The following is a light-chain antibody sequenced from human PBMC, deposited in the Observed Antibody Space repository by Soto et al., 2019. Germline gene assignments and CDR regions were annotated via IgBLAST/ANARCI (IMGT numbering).Light chain of an antibody. CDR2: TAS. V-gene: IGKV1-39*01. CDR1: ETINKY. J-gene: IGKJ1*01. CDR3: QQSYRPPQT. Sequence: DIQMTQSPSSLSASIGDRVTITCRASETINKYLNWYQQKPGKPPKLLIYTASTLPSGVPSRFSGSRPGTNFTLTINSLQPKDFATYYCQQSYRPPQTFGQGTKVEIK.